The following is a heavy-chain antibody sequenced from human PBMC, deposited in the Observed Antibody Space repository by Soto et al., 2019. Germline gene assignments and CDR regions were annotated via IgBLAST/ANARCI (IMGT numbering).Heavy chain of an antibody. Sequence: PGESLKISCKGSGYSFTSYWIGWVRQMPGKGLEWMGIIYPGDSDTRYSPSFQGQVTISADKSISTAYLQWSSLKASDTAMYYCARHWPGIAMVPYYYGMGVWGQGTTVTVSS. J-gene: IGHJ6*02. CDR3: ARHWPGIAMVPYYYGMGV. V-gene: IGHV5-51*01. CDR1: GYSFTSYW. D-gene: IGHD5-18*01. CDR2: IYPGDSDT.